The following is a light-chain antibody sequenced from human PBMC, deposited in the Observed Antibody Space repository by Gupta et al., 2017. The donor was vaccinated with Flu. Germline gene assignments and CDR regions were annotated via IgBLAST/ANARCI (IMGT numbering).Light chain of an antibody. J-gene: IGKJ2*01. V-gene: IGKV3-11*01. CDR1: QSVSSS. CDR3: QQRSSWPFT. Sequence: PATLSLSPGERATLSCRASQSVSSSLAWYQQKPVQAPSLLIYDASNRATGIPARFSGSGSGTDFTLTISSLESEDFAVYYCQQRSSWPFTFGQGTKLEIK. CDR2: DAS.